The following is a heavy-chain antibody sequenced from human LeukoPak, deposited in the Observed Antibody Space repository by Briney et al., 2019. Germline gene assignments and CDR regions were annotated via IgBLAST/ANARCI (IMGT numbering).Heavy chain of an antibody. Sequence: SETLSLTCTVSGGSIGSYYWSWIRQPPGKGLEWIGYIYYSGSANYNLSLKSRVTISVDTSKNQFSLKLSSVTAADTAVYYCARYRSGYDYYYYGMDVWGQGTTVTVSS. V-gene: IGHV4-59*01. CDR2: IYYSGSA. D-gene: IGHD5-12*01. CDR3: ARYRSGYDYYYYGMDV. CDR1: GGSIGSYY. J-gene: IGHJ6*02.